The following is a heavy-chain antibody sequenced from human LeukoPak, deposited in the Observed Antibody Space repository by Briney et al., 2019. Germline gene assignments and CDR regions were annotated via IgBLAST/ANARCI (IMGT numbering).Heavy chain of an antibody. CDR2: ISGSGGST. D-gene: IGHD3-22*01. Sequence: GGSLRLSCAASGFTFSSYAMSWVRQAPGKGLEWVSAISGSGGSTYYADSVKGRFTISRDNSKNTLYLQMNSLRAEDTAVYYCAKVLYDSSGYYTIIDYWGQGTLVTVSS. V-gene: IGHV3-23*01. CDR3: AKVLYDSSGYYTIIDY. J-gene: IGHJ4*02. CDR1: GFTFSSYA.